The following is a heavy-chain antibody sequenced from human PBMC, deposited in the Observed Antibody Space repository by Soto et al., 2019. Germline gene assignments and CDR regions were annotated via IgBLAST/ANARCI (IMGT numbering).Heavy chain of an antibody. J-gene: IGHJ4*02. CDR3: ARESYYGSGATVVAY. Sequence: EPRCLTRTGSGGAIGGYYSRWSRQFPGKGLEWIGYIYYSGTTSYNPSLNSRVTMSVDTSKNQFSLKVNSVTAADTAVYYCARESYYGSGATVVAYWGQGTLVTVS. D-gene: IGHD3-10*01. CDR2: IYYSGTT. V-gene: IGHV4-59*01. CDR1: GGAIGGYY.